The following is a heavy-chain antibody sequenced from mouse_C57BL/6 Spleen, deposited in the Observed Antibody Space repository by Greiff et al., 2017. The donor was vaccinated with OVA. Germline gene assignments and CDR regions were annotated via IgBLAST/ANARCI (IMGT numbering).Heavy chain of an antibody. CDR1: GYSFTGYY. CDR3: ARWARGQGFAY. CDR2: INPSTGGT. J-gene: IGHJ3*01. D-gene: IGHD3-3*01. Sequence: VHVKQSGPELVKPGASVKISCKASGYSFTGYYMNWVKQSPEKSLEWIGEINPSTGGTTYNQKFKAKATLTVDKSSSTAYMQLKSLTSEDSAVYYCARWARGQGFAYWGQGTLVTVSA. V-gene: IGHV1-42*01.